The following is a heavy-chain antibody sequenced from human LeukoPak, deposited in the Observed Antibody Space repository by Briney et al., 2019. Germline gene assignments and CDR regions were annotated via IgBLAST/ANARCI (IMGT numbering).Heavy chain of an antibody. CDR3: ARQTQPQDAFDI. CDR1: GGTFSSYT. D-gene: IGHD4-23*01. V-gene: IGHV1-2*02. J-gene: IGHJ3*02. Sequence: GTSVKVSCKASGGTFSSYTISWVRQAPGQGLEWMGWINPNSGGTNYAQKFQGRVTMTRDTSISTAYMELSRLRSDDTAVYYCARQTQPQDAFDIWGQGTMVTVSS. CDR2: INPNSGGT.